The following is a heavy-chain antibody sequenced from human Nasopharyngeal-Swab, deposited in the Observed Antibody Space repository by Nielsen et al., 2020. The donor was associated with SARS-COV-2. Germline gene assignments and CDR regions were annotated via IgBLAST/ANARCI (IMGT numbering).Heavy chain of an antibody. J-gene: IGHJ6*02. CDR1: GYSFTSYW. Sequence: GGSLRLSCKGSGYSFTSYWIGWVRQMPGKGLEWMGIIYPGDSDTRYSPSFQGQVTISADKSISTAYLQWSSLKASDTAMYYCARYGVWGGGDYYYYGMDVWGQGTTVTVSS. CDR2: IYPGDSDT. CDR3: ARYGVWGGGDYYYYGMDV. V-gene: IGHV5-51*01. D-gene: IGHD3-16*01.